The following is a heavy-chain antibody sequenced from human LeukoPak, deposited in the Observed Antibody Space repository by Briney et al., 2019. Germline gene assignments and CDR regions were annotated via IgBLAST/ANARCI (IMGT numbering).Heavy chain of an antibody. CDR1: RLALSTNY. CDR2: IYTSGST. CDR3: ARDVVYSSGWYYRWFDP. V-gene: IGHV3-53*01. J-gene: IGHJ5*02. Sequence: GGSLSLSCVASRLALSTNYMSGVRLAPGKGVEWVSVIYTSGSTHYADSVKGRFTISRDSSKNTLFLQMNSLRAEDTAVYYCARDVVYSSGWYYRWFDPWGQGTLVTVSS. D-gene: IGHD6-19*01.